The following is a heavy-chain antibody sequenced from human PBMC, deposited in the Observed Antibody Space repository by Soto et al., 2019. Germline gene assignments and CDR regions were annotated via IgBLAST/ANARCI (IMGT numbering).Heavy chain of an antibody. CDR3: ARDGLTFGGD. Sequence: EVHLVEAGGGLVKPGESLTLSCAASGFTFGSFTLNWVRQAPGKGLEWVSSISSSSAYIYYAESVKGRFTISRDNARSTLYLQRNILRLDDTAVYFCARDGLTFGGDWGQGTLVAVSS. D-gene: IGHD3-16*01. CDR1: GFTFGSFT. J-gene: IGHJ4*02. V-gene: IGHV3-21*06. CDR2: ISSSSAYI.